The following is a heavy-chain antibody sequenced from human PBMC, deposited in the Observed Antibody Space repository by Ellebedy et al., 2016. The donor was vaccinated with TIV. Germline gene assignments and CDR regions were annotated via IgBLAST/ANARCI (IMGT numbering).Heavy chain of an antibody. CDR2: IHPKSGGT. Sequence: AASVKVSCKASGYTFTSYYMHWVRQAPGQGLEWMGWIHPKSGGTNFAQKFQGRVTMTGDTSISTAYMGLSRLKSDDTAVYYCARVRGSGYDWWADFWGQGTLVTVSS. CDR1: GYTFTSYY. V-gene: IGHV1-2*02. CDR3: ARVRGSGYDWWADF. D-gene: IGHD5-12*01. J-gene: IGHJ4*02.